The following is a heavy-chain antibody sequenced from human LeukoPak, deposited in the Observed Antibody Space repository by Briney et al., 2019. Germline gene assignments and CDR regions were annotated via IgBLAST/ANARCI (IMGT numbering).Heavy chain of an antibody. Sequence: SETLSLTCTVSGGSISSYYWIWIRQPAGKGLEWIGRIYTSGSTNYNPSLKSRVTMSVDTSKNQFSLKLSSVTAADTAVYYCARDGVPHYYYYYGMDVWGQGTTVTVSS. V-gene: IGHV4-4*07. J-gene: IGHJ6*02. CDR1: GGSISSYY. CDR2: IYTSGST. CDR3: ARDGVPHYYYYYGMDV. D-gene: IGHD1-1*01.